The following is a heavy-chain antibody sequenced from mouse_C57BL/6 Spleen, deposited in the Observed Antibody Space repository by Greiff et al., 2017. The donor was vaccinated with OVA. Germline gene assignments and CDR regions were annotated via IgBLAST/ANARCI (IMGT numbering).Heavy chain of an antibody. D-gene: IGHD1-1*01. CDR1: GYTFTSYW. Sequence: QVHVKQPGAELVRPGSSVKLSCKASGYTFTSYWMHWVKQRPIQGLEWIGNIDPSDSETHYNQKFKDKATLTVDKSSSTAYMQLSSLTSEDSAVYYCARSGSSLFAYWGQGTLVTVSA. CDR2: IDPSDSET. J-gene: IGHJ3*01. CDR3: ARSGSSLFAY. V-gene: IGHV1-52*01.